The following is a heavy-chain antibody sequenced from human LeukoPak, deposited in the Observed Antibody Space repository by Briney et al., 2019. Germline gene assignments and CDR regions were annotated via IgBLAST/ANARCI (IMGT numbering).Heavy chain of an antibody. CDR3: AKDLGDIWTGYRPNY. J-gene: IGHJ4*02. D-gene: IGHD3-9*01. V-gene: IGHV3-23*01. CDR2: ISGSGGST. CDR1: GFTFSSYA. Sequence: PGGSLRLSCAASGFTFSSYAISWVRQAPGKGLEWVSAISGSGGSTYYADSVKGRFTISRDNSENTLYLQMNSLRVGDTALCYCAKDLGDIWTGYRPNYWGQGALVTVSS.